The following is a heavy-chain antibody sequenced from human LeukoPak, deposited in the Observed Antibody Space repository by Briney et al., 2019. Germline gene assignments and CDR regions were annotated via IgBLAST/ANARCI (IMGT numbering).Heavy chain of an antibody. D-gene: IGHD3-3*01. Sequence: GASVKVSCKVSGYTLTELSMHWVRQAPGKGLEWMGGFDPEDGETIYAQKFQGRVTMTENTSTDTAYMELSSLRSEDTAVYYCATRRRTIFEYAFDIWGRGTMVTVSS. CDR3: ATRRRTIFEYAFDI. CDR1: GYTLTELS. J-gene: IGHJ3*02. V-gene: IGHV1-24*01. CDR2: FDPEDGET.